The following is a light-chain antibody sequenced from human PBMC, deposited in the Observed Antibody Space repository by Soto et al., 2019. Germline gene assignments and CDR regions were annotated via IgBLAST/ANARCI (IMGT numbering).Light chain of an antibody. V-gene: IGKV1-5*01. J-gene: IGKJ1*01. CDR3: QQYNDQSPTWT. CDR2: DAS. CDR1: ETINNW. Sequence: DIKITQCPSNLSASVGARTSITCRASETINNWLAWCQQKAGRVPKLLIYDASSLESGVPWRFSGSGSGTEFTLTIDRLQPDDFAAYYCQQYNDQSPTWTFGQGTKVDIK.